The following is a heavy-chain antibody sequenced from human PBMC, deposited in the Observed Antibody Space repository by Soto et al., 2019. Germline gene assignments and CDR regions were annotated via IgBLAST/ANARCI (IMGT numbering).Heavy chain of an antibody. Sequence: QVQLQESGPGLVKPSETLSLTCTVSGGSISSYYWSWIRQPPGKGLEWIGYIYYSGSTNYNPSLKSRVSRSVDTAKNQFSLKLSSVTAADTAVYYCAIYGDYGTTWGQGTLVTVSS. CDR2: IYYSGST. CDR3: AIYGDYGTT. J-gene: IGHJ5*02. CDR1: GGSISSYY. D-gene: IGHD4-17*01. V-gene: IGHV4-59*01.